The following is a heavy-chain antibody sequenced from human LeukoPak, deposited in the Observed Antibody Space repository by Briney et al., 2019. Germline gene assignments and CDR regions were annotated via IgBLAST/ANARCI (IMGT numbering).Heavy chain of an antibody. Sequence: GGSLRLSCEASGFTFRNYGMHWVRQTPGKGLEWVAVIWPDGNNKFYADSVKGRFTFSRDNSRNTLSLQMNSLRAEDTAVYYCVKERGPFDAFDIWGQGTMVTVSS. CDR2: IWPDGNNK. CDR1: GFTFRNYG. J-gene: IGHJ3*02. CDR3: VKERGPFDAFDI. V-gene: IGHV3-33*06.